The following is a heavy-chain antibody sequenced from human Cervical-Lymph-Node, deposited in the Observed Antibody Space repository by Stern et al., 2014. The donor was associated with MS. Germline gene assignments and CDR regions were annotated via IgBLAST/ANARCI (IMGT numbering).Heavy chain of an antibody. CDR2: IIPIFGST. Sequence: QDQLVQSGAEVKKPGSSVKVSCKASGGTFINYAISWVRQAPGPGLEWIGGIIPIFGSTHYAQRFQGRLIITADNSANTAYLEVSSLRFEDTAVYFCARDNDDNGMDVWGQGTTVTVSS. J-gene: IGHJ6*02. CDR1: GGTFINYA. D-gene: IGHD1-1*01. CDR3: ARDNDDNGMDV. V-gene: IGHV1-69*14.